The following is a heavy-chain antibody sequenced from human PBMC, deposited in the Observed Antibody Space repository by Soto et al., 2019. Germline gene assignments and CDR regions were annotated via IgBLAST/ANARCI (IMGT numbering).Heavy chain of an antibody. V-gene: IGHV3-48*03. J-gene: IGHJ4*02. CDR2: ISSSGSTI. CDR1: GFTFSSYE. CDR3: ARDQGDYYGSGSYYNVDY. Sequence: GGSLRLSCAASGFTFSSYEMNWVRQAPGKGLEWVSYISSSGSTIYYADSVKGRFTISRDNAKNSLYLQMNSLRAEDTAVYYCARDQGDYYGSGSYYNVDYWGQGTLVTVSS. D-gene: IGHD3-10*01.